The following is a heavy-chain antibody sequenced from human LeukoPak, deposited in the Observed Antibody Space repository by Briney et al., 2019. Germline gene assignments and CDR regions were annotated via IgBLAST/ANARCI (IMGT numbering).Heavy chain of an antibody. J-gene: IGHJ4*02. CDR1: GGSISSYH. D-gene: IGHD6-13*01. Sequence: SETLSLTCTVSGGSISSYHWSWIRQPAGKGLEWIGRIYTSGSTNYNPSLKSRVTMSVDTSKNQFSLKLSSVTAADTAVYYCARGLVAAAGSKYFDYWGQGTLVTVSS. CDR3: ARGLVAAAGSKYFDY. V-gene: IGHV4-4*07. CDR2: IYTSGST.